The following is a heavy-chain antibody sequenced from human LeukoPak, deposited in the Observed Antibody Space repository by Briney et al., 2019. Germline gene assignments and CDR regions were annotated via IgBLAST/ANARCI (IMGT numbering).Heavy chain of an antibody. CDR2: ISYDGSNK. D-gene: IGHD3-10*02. J-gene: IGHJ6*04. Sequence: GRSLRLSCAASGFTFSSYAMHWVRQAPGKGLGWVALISYDGSNKYYADSVKGRFTISRDNAKSSLYLQMNSLRAEDTAVYYCAELGITMIGGVWGKGTAVTISS. V-gene: IGHV3-30*04. CDR1: GFTFSSYA. CDR3: AELGITMIGGV.